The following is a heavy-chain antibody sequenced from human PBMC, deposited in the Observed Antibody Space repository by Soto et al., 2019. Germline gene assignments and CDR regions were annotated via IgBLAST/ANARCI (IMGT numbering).Heavy chain of an antibody. CDR3: ARDKDSGQGGYYYYGMDV. CDR2: IYYSGST. CDR1: GGSISSGGYY. Sequence: SETLSLTCTVSGGSISSGGYYWSWIRQHPGKGLEWIGYIYYSGSTYYNPSLKSRVTISVDTSKNQFSLKLSSVTAADTAVYYCARDKDSGQGGYYYYGMDVWGQGTTVTVSS. J-gene: IGHJ6*02. V-gene: IGHV4-31*03. D-gene: IGHD6-19*01.